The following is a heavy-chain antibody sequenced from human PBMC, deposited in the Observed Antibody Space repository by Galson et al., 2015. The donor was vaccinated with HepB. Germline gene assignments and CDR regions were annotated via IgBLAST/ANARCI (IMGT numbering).Heavy chain of an antibody. V-gene: IGHV1-18*01. CDR2: ISAYNGNT. CDR1: GYTFTSYG. D-gene: IGHD2-15*01. CDR3: ARGPIVVVVAARYYFDY. Sequence: SVKVSCKASGYTFTSYGISWVRQAPGQGLEWMGWISAYNGNTNYAQKLQGRVTMTTDTSTSTAYMELRSLRSDDTAVYYCARGPIVVVVAARYYFDYWGQGTLVTVSS. J-gene: IGHJ4*02.